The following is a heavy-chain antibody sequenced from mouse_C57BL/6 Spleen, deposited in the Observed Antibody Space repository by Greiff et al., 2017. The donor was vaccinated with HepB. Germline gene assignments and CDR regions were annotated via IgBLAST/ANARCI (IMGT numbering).Heavy chain of an antibody. V-gene: IGHV1-42*01. CDR1: GYSFTGYY. J-gene: IGHJ3*01. Sequence: EVQLQQSGPELVKPGASVKISCKASGYSFTGYYMNWVKQSPEKSLEWIGEINPSTGGTTYNQKFKAKATLTVDKSSSTAYMQLKSLTSEDSAVYYCARDYGSSYLVAYWGQGTLVTVSA. CDR3: ARDYGSSYLVAY. CDR2: INPSTGGT. D-gene: IGHD1-1*01.